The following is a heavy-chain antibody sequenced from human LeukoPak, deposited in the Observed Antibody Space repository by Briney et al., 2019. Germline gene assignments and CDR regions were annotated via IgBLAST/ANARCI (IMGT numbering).Heavy chain of an antibody. J-gene: IGHJ4*02. Sequence: GGSLRLPCAASGFTFSSYAMSWVRQAPGKGLEWVSAISGSGGSTYYADSVKGRFTISRDNSKNTLYLQMNSLRAEDTAVYYCAKATIVVVTAMLDLDYWGQGTLVTVSS. CDR2: ISGSGGST. V-gene: IGHV3-23*01. D-gene: IGHD2-21*02. CDR3: AKATIVVVTAMLDLDY. CDR1: GFTFSSYA.